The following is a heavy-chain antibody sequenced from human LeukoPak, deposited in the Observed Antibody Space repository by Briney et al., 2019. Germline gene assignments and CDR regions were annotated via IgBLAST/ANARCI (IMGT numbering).Heavy chain of an antibody. J-gene: IGHJ2*01. CDR3: ARDPGTGDAGYWYFDL. D-gene: IGHD7-27*01. Sequence: SVKVSCKASGGTFSSYAISWVRQAPGQGLEWMGGIIPIFGTANYAQKFQGRVTITTDESTSTAYMELSRLRSDDTAVYYCARDPGTGDAGYWYFDLWGRGTLVTVSS. V-gene: IGHV1-69*05. CDR2: IIPIFGTA. CDR1: GGTFSSYA.